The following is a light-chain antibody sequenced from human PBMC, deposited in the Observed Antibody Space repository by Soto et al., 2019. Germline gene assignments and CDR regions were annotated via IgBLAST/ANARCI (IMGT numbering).Light chain of an antibody. J-gene: IGLJ3*02. Sequence: QSVLTQPPSASGTPGKRVTISCSGRSSNIGSNYVYWYQQLPGTAPKLLIYRNNQRPSGVPDRFSGSKSGTSASLAISGLRSEDEADYYCAAWDDSLSGEVFGGVTKLTVL. CDR1: SSNIGSNY. V-gene: IGLV1-47*01. CDR3: AAWDDSLSGEV. CDR2: RNN.